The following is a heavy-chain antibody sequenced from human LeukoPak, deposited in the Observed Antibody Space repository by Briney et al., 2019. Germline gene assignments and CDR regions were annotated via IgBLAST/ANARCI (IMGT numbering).Heavy chain of an antibody. D-gene: IGHD5-24*01. J-gene: IGHJ4*02. V-gene: IGHV3-53*01. CDR2: IYSGGGT. Sequence: PGGSLRLSCAASGFIVSTKYMTWVRQAPGKGLEWVSVIYSGGGTYYADPVKGRFTISRDNSKNTLYLQMNNLRAEDTALYYCASGEMATVTLDYWGQGTLVVVSS. CDR3: ASGEMATVTLDY. CDR1: GFIVSTKY.